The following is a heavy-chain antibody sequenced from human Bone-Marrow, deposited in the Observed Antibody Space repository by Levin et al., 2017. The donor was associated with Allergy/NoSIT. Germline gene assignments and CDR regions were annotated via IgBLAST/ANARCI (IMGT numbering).Heavy chain of an antibody. V-gene: IGHV1-18*01. Sequence: ASVKVSCEASGYTFTSYVISWVRQAPGQGPEWLGWSSAYNGKTKYAQNFQGRVTMTTDRSTSTAYMELRSLISEDTAVYYCARENYDSSGYYLHFDSWGQGTLVTVSS. CDR2: SSAYNGKT. J-gene: IGHJ4*02. D-gene: IGHD3-22*01. CDR3: ARENYDSSGYYLHFDS. CDR1: GYTFTSYV.